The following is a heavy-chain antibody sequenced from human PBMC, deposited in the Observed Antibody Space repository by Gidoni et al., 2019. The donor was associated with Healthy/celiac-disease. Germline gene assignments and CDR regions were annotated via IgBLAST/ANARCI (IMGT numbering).Heavy chain of an antibody. CDR3: ANPKGGDYYYGMDV. CDR2: ISYDGSNK. J-gene: IGHJ6*02. Sequence: QVQLVESGGGVVQTGRSLRLSCAASGFTFSSYGMHWVRQAPGKGLEWVAVISYDGSNKYYADSVKGRFTISRDNSKNTLYLQMNSLRAEDTAVYYCANPKGGDYYYGMDVWGQGTTVTVSS. D-gene: IGHD3-16*01. CDR1: GFTFSSYG. V-gene: IGHV3-30*18.